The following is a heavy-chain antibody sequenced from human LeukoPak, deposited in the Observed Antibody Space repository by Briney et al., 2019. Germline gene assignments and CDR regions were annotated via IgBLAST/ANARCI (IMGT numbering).Heavy chain of an antibody. CDR3: ARERFLDWLPRLRYYGMDV. V-gene: IGHV3-33*01. Sequence: VQPGRSLRLSCAASGFTFSSYGMHWVRQAPGKGLEWVAVIWYDGSNKYYADSVKGRFTISRENSKNKLYLQMNSLRAEDTAVYYCARERFLDWLPRLRYYGMDVWGQGPTVTVSS. J-gene: IGHJ6*02. CDR2: IWYDGSNK. D-gene: IGHD3/OR15-3a*01. CDR1: GFTFSSYG.